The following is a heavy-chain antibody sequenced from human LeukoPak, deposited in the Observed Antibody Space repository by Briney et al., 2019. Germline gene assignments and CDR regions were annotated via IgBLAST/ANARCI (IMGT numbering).Heavy chain of an antibody. CDR3: ARELMGLTMIVVVNPIDY. V-gene: IGHV3-21*01. J-gene: IGHJ4*02. Sequence: GGSPRLSCAASGFTFSSYSMNWVRQAPGKGLEWVSSISRTSSYIYYADSVKGRFTISRDNAKNSLFLQMNSLRAEDTAVYYCARELMGLTMIVVVNPIDYWGQGTLVTVSS. CDR1: GFTFSSYS. D-gene: IGHD3-22*01. CDR2: ISRTSSYI.